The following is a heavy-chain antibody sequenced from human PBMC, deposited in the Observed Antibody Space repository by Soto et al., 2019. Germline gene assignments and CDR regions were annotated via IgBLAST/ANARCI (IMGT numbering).Heavy chain of an antibody. D-gene: IGHD3-22*01. CDR2: IYHSGST. CDR3: ARSPDSSGYYPRWYYYGMDV. V-gene: IGHV4-4*02. Sequence: QVQLQESGPGLVKPSGTLSLTCAVSGGSISSSNWWSWVRQPPGKGLEWIGEIYHSGSTNYNPSLKSRVTFSVDKSKNQFSLKLSSVTAADTAVYYCARSPDSSGYYPRWYYYGMDVWGQGTTVTVSS. CDR1: GGSISSSNW. J-gene: IGHJ6*02.